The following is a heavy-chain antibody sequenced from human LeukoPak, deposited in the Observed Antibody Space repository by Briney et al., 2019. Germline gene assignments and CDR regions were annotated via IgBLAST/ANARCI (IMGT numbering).Heavy chain of an antibody. Sequence: ASVKVSCKASGYTSSNYCIHWLRQAPGQGFEWMGIFNPTYSSPIYAQTFEGRVTMTSDMSTSTFYMELSTLRSEDTAVYFCAKDPRNILTGDYDDFDIWGQGTMVIVSS. J-gene: IGHJ3*02. CDR2: FNPTYSSP. D-gene: IGHD3-9*01. CDR1: GYTSSNYC. CDR3: AKDPRNILTGDYDDFDI. V-gene: IGHV1-46*01.